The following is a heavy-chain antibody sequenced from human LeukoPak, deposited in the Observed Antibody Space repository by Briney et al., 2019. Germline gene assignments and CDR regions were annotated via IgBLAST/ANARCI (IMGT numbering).Heavy chain of an antibody. V-gene: IGHV3-30*18. J-gene: IGHJ5*02. CDR2: ISSDESHK. CDR1: GFTFRTYG. D-gene: IGHD3-16*01. Sequence: PGGSLRLSCAASGFTFRTYGMHWVRQAPGKGPEWVAIISSDESHKYYADSVRGRFTISRDNSKNTLYLQMNSLRPEDTAVYYCAKQGSAIGPYGNWFDPWGQGTLVTVSS. CDR3: AKQGSAIGPYGNWFDP.